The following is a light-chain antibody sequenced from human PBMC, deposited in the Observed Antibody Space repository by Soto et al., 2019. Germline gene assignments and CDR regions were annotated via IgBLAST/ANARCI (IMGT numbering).Light chain of an antibody. CDR1: QSVANN. CDR2: CAS. CDR3: QQYNSYSRT. V-gene: IGKV3-15*01. Sequence: EIVMTQSPDTLSVSPVERPTLSCRASQSVANNLAWYQQKPRQAARLLIYCASTRTIAIPARCSGSGSGTNVTLTISSLQPDDYATYYCQQYNSYSRTFGQGTKVDIK. J-gene: IGKJ1*01.